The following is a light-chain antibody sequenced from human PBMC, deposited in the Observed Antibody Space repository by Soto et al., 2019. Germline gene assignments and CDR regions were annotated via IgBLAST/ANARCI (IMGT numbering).Light chain of an antibody. Sequence: EIVLTQSPATLSLSPGERATLSGRASQSPSGYLAWYQQRPGQAPRLLIYDASSRANGIPARFTGSGSGTDFSLTISSLEPEDFAVYYCQQGSTWPTFGQGTRVDIK. CDR3: QQGSTWPT. J-gene: IGKJ1*01. CDR1: QSPSGY. CDR2: DAS. V-gene: IGKV3-11*01.